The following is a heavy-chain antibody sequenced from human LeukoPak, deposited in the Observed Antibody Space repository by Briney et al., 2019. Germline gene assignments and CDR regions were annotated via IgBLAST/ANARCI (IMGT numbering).Heavy chain of an antibody. CDR1: GFTFDDYA. D-gene: IGHD1-26*01. J-gene: IGHJ3*02. Sequence: GGSLRLSCAASGFTFDDYAMHWVRQAPGKGLEWVSGISWNSGSIGYADSVKGRFTISRDNAKNSLYLQMNSLRAEDTALYYCAKDRIVGAIGDAFDIWGQGIMVTVSS. CDR2: ISWNSGSI. CDR3: AKDRIVGAIGDAFDI. V-gene: IGHV3-9*01.